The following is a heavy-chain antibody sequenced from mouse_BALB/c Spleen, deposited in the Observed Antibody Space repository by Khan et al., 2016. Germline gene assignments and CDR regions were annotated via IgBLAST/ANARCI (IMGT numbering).Heavy chain of an antibody. J-gene: IGHJ4*01. V-gene: IGHV3-2*02. Sequence: EVQLQESGPGLVKPSQSLSLTCTVTGSSITSDCAWNWIRQFPGNRLEWMGYISYSGGHSYNHVLKSRISITREPSKNQFFLQLNYVDIEDTATYDCARSEYGEKDAMDYWGQGTSVTVSS. D-gene: IGHD1-1*01. CDR1: GSSITSDCA. CDR2: ISYSGGH. CDR3: ARSEYGEKDAMDY.